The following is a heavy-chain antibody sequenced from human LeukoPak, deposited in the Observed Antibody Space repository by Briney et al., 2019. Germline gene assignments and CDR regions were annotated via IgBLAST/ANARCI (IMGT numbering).Heavy chain of an antibody. CDR2: IYYSGST. D-gene: IGHD3-9*01. CDR1: GGSISSSRYY. CDR3: ARGRRYFDRGYYYHYYYMDV. J-gene: IGHJ6*03. V-gene: IGHV4-39*07. Sequence: SETLSLTCTVSGGSISSSRYYWGWIRQPPGKGLEWLGSIYYSGSTNYNPSLKSRVTISVDTSKNQFSLKLSSVTAADTAVYYCARGRRYFDRGYYYHYYYMDVWGKGTTVTVSS.